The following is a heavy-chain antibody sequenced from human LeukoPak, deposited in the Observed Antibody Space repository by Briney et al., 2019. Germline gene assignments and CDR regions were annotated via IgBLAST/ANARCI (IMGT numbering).Heavy chain of an antibody. V-gene: IGHV4-59*12. CDR1: GGSISGYY. J-gene: IGHJ3*02. Sequence: SETLSLTCTVSGGSISGYYWSWIRQPPGKGLEWIAYIYYSGSTNYNPSLKSRVTISVDTSKNQFSLKLSSVTAADTAVYYCARVISSSTYAFDIWGQGTMVTVSS. D-gene: IGHD6-13*01. CDR3: ARVISSSTYAFDI. CDR2: IYYSGST.